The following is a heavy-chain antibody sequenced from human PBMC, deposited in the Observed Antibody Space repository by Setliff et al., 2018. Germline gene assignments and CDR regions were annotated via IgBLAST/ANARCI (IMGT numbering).Heavy chain of an antibody. CDR2: ISHTGST. CDR3: AGRPQNTPMGPCDY. D-gene: IGHD5-18*01. CDR1: GGSISSSNYY. J-gene: IGHJ4*02. V-gene: IGHV4-39*07. Sequence: SETLSLTCNVSGGSISSSNYYWAWIRQSPGKGLEWIGEISHTGSTNYNPSLGSRVTISLDRSKTQFSLMLTSVTAADTAIYYCAGRPQNTPMGPCDYWGQGTLVTVSS.